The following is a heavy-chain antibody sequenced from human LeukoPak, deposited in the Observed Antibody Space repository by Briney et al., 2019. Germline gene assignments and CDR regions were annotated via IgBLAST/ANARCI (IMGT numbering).Heavy chain of an antibody. V-gene: IGHV4-39*01. CDR1: GGSISGSSYY. D-gene: IGHD3-10*01. CDR3: ARLAGSGSYFDLYFDY. Sequence: SETLSLTCTVSGGSISGSSYYWGWIRQPPGKGLEWIGSIYYSGSTYYNPSLKSRVTISVDTSKNQFSLKLSSVTAADTAVYYCARLAGSGSYFDLYFDYWGQETLVTVSS. J-gene: IGHJ4*02. CDR2: IYYSGST.